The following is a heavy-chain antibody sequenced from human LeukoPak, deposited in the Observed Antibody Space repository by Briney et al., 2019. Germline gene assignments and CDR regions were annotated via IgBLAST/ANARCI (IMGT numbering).Heavy chain of an antibody. CDR2: ISGSGGST. J-gene: IGHJ4*02. CDR1: GFTFSSYA. Sequence: SGGSLRLSCAASGFTFSSYAMSWVRQAPGKGLEWVSAISGSGGSTYYADSVKGRFTISRDNSKNTLYLQMNSLRAEDTAVYYCAKDLHPSYDSSGYYYGNSPFDYWGQGTLVTVSS. V-gene: IGHV3-23*01. D-gene: IGHD3-22*01. CDR3: AKDLHPSYDSSGYYYGNSPFDY.